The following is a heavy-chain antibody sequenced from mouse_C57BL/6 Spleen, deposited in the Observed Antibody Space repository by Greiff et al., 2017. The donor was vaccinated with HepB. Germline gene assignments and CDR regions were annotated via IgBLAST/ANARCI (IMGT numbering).Heavy chain of an antibody. Sequence: VKLMESGPELVKPGASVKISCKASGYAFSSSWMNWVKQRPGKGLEWIGRIYPGDGDTNYNGKFKGKATLTADKSSSTAYMQLSSLTSEDSAVYFCARLTTVVATNYFDYWGQGTTLTVSS. J-gene: IGHJ2*01. CDR1: GYAFSSSW. CDR2: IYPGDGDT. CDR3: ARLTTVVATNYFDY. V-gene: IGHV1-82*01. D-gene: IGHD1-1*01.